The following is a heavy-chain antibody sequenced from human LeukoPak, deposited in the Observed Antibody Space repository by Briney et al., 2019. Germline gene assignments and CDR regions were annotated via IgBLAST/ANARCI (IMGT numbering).Heavy chain of an antibody. CDR2: ISYDGYDK. CDR1: GFTFNDYA. J-gene: IGHJ4*02. V-gene: IGHV3-30-3*01. CDR3: ARDFFPVVDSTWYEIGY. Sequence: GGSLRLSCAASGFTFNDYAMYWVRQAPGKGLEWVTLISYDGYDKSYADSVRGRFTISRDNSRNTLYLQMDSLTSEDTAVYYCARDFFPVVDSTWYEIGYWGQGTLVTVSS. D-gene: IGHD2-21*01.